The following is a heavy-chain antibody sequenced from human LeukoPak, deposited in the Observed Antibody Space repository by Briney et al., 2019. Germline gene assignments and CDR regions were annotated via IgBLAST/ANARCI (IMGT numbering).Heavy chain of an antibody. CDR1: GGSISSSSYY. CDR2: IYYSGST. D-gene: IGHD3-9*01. Sequence: SETLSLTCTVSGGSISSSSYYWGWIRQPPGKGLEWIGSIYYSGSTYYNPSLKSRVTISVDTSKNQFSLKLGSVTAADTAVYYCAEGRYFDWLDDAFDIWGQGTMVTVSS. CDR3: AEGRYFDWLDDAFDI. J-gene: IGHJ3*02. V-gene: IGHV4-39*01.